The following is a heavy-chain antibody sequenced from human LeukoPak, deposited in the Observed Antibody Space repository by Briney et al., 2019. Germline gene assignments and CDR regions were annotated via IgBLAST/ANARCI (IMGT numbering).Heavy chain of an antibody. CDR3: ANGRGPNTGPTLDY. J-gene: IGHJ4*02. V-gene: IGHV3-33*06. Sequence: GGSLRLSCAASGFTFSSYGMYWVRQAPGKGLEWVAVIWFDGGNKYFADSVKGRFTISRDNSKNTLYLQLNSLRAEDTAIYYCANGRGPNTGPTLDYWGQGTLVTVSS. CDR1: GFTFSSYG. D-gene: IGHD2-15*01. CDR2: IWFDGGNK.